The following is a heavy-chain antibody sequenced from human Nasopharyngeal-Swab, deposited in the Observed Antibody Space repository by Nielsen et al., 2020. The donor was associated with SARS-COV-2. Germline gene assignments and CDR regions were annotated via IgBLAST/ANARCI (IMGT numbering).Heavy chain of an antibody. Sequence: ASVKVSCKAFGYIFSSYGITWVRQAPGQGLEGMGWISTYNGDTNYAQELQDRVTMTTDTSTSTVYMELRSLRSDDTAVYYFARDLVADYALTVRGNYYYGMDVWGQGTTVTVSS. CDR1: GYIFSSYG. CDR2: ISTYNGDT. V-gene: IGHV1-18*01. CDR3: ARDLVADYALTVRGNYYYGMDV. J-gene: IGHJ6*02. D-gene: IGHD4/OR15-4a*01.